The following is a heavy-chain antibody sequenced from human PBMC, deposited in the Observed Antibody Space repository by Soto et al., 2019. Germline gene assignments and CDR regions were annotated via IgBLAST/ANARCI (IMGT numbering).Heavy chain of an antibody. V-gene: IGHV3-13*01. CDR1: GFTFSSYD. J-gene: IGHJ3*02. CDR2: IGTAGDT. CDR3: ARDYYYDSSGYGYAFDI. Sequence: GGSLRLSCAASGFTFSSYDMHWVRQATGKGLEWVSAIGTAGDTYYPGSVKGRFTISRENAKNSLYLQMNSLRAEDTAVYYCARDYYYDSSGYGYAFDIWGQGTMVTVSS. D-gene: IGHD3-22*01.